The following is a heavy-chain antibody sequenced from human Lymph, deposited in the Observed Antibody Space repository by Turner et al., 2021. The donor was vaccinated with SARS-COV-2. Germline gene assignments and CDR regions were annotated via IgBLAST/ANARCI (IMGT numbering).Heavy chain of an antibody. CDR2: INPRGDST. CDR1: GYTFTSYY. Sequence: QVQLVQSGAEVKKPGASVKVSCKASGYTFTSYYMHWVRQAPGQGLEWMGIINPRGDSTSDAKKVQGRVTMTRETSTSTVYMEMSSLRSEDTAVDDCARVGPGGFDYWGQGTPVTVSS. J-gene: IGHJ4*02. V-gene: IGHV1-46*01. D-gene: IGHD2-15*01. CDR3: ARVGPGGFDY.